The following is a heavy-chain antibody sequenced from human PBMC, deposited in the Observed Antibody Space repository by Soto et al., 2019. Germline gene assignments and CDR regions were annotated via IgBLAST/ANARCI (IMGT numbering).Heavy chain of an antibody. V-gene: IGHV3-73*02. CDR3: TCSVSGDTGLHF. CDR1: GSTFSDSA. D-gene: IGHD5-18*01. J-gene: IGHJ4*02. Sequence: ELQLVESGGALVQPGGSPRLSCAASGSTFSDSAMHWVRLASGKGLEWVGRIQTKSNDYATAYGESVKGRFTISRDESKDTAYLQMNSLKADDTAVYFCTCSVSGDTGLHFWGQGTLVTVSS. CDR2: IQTKSNDYAT.